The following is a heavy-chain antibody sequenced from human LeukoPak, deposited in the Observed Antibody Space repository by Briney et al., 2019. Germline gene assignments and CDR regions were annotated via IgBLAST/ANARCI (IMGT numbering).Heavy chain of an antibody. CDR3: AHSPMGYCSSASCLGWLDP. CDR2: IYWNDDE. J-gene: IGHJ5*02. Sequence: SGPTLVKPTETLTLTCTFSGFSLSTSGVGVGWIRQPPGKALEWLAFIYWNDDERYSPSLKSRLTITKDTSKNQVVLTMTNMDPVDTGTYYCAHSPMGYCSSASCLGWLDPWGQGTLVTASS. CDR1: GFSLSTSGVG. V-gene: IGHV2-5*01. D-gene: IGHD2-2*01.